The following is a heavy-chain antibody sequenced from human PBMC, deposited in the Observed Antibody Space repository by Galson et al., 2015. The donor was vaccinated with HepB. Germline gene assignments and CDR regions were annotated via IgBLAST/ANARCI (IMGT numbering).Heavy chain of an antibody. CDR1: GYTFTNYG. J-gene: IGHJ4*02. CDR3: ARDTSYGDGSLYY. V-gene: IGHV1-18*01. CDR2: ISAYDGNT. D-gene: IGHD4-17*01. Sequence: SVKVSCKASGYTFTNYGISWVRQAPGRGLEWMGWISAYDGNTNYAQNLQGRVTMTTDKSTSTAYMELRSLRSDDAAVYYCARDTSYGDGSLYYWGQGTLATVSS.